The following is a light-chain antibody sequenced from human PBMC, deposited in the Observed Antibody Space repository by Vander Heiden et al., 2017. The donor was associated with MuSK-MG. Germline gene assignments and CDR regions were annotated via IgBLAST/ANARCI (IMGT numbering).Light chain of an antibody. CDR3: HQRSNWPQT. CDR1: QSVSTY. V-gene: IGKV3-11*01. Sequence: EIVLTQSPATLSLSPGEGASLSCRASQSVSTYLAWYQQKPGQPPRLLIYDTSRRAAGIPARFSGSGSGTDFTLTISSLDPEDLAVYYCHQRSNWPQTFGQGTKLEIK. J-gene: IGKJ2*01. CDR2: DTS.